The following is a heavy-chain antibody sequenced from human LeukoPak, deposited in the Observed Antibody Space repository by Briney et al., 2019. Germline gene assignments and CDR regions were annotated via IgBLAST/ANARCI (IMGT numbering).Heavy chain of an antibody. D-gene: IGHD1-26*01. J-gene: IGHJ6*02. CDR1: GYTFTSYY. CDR3: ARDFGWELRDYYYGMDV. CDR2: INPSGGST. V-gene: IGHV1-46*01. Sequence: ASVKVSCKASGYTFTSYYMHWVRQAPGQGLEWMGIINPSGGSTSYAQKFQGRVTMIRDTSTSTVYMELSSLRSEDTAVYYCARDFGWELRDYYYGMDVWGQGTTVTVSS.